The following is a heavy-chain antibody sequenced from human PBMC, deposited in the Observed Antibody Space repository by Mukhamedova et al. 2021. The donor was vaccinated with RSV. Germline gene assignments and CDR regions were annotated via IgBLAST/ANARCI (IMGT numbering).Heavy chain of an antibody. D-gene: IGHD2-8*01. J-gene: IGHJ5*02. CDR3: ARGFGLMVYAGGFDP. Sequence: SRVTISVDTSKNQFSLKLSSVTAADTAVYYCARGFGLMVYAGGFDPWGQGTLVTVSS. V-gene: IGHV4-59*09.